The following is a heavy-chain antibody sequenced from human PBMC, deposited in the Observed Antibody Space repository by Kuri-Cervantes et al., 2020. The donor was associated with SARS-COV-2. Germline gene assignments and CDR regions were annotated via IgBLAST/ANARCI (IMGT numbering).Heavy chain of an antibody. D-gene: IGHD3-22*01. CDR3: ARDYYDSGGYYQGLYYYYGMDV. V-gene: IGHV1-69*13. CDR1: GGTFSTYA. Sequence: SVKVSCKASGGTFSTYAINWVRHDPRQGLEWMGGITRISGAPNYAQKFQGRVTITADESTSTAYMELSSLRSEDTAVYYCARDYYDSGGYYQGLYYYYGMDVWGQGTTVTVSS. CDR2: ITRISGAP. J-gene: IGHJ6*02.